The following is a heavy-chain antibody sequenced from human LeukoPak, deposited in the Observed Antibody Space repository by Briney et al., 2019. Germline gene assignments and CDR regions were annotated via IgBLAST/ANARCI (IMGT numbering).Heavy chain of an antibody. D-gene: IGHD2-2*01. CDR1: GFTFSGSA. Sequence: PGGSLRLSCAASGFTFSGSALHWVRQASGKGLEWVSSISSSNSYIYYADSVKGRFTISRDNAKNSLYLQMNTLRAEDTAVYYCAKDSSDYWGQGTLVTVSS. V-gene: IGHV3-21*04. CDR3: AKDSSDY. CDR2: ISSSNSYI. J-gene: IGHJ4*02.